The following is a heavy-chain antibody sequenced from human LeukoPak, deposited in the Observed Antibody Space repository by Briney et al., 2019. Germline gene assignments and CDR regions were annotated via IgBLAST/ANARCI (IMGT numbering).Heavy chain of an antibody. V-gene: IGHV4-39*07. J-gene: IGHJ5*02. CDR2: ITYSGST. Sequence: PSETLSLTCTVSGGSISSSTYYWAWIRQSPGKGLEWIGSITYSGSTYYNPSLESRVTISVDTSKNQFSLKLSSVTAADTAVYYCARSPRPRWFDPWGQGTLVTVSS. CDR3: ARSPRPRWFDP. CDR1: GGSISSSTYY.